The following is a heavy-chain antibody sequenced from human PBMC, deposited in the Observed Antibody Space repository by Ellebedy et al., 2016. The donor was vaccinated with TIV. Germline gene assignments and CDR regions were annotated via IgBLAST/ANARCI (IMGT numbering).Heavy chain of an antibody. CDR1: GFTFGTYA. V-gene: IGHV3-53*01. CDR3: ARGVLSGY. Sequence: GESLKISCAASGFTFGTYAMSWVRQAPGKGLEWVSVIYSGGSTYYADSVKGRFTISRDNSKNTVYLQMNSLRAEDTAVYYCARGVLSGYWGQGTLVTVSS. D-gene: IGHD2/OR15-2a*01. CDR2: IYSGGST. J-gene: IGHJ4*02.